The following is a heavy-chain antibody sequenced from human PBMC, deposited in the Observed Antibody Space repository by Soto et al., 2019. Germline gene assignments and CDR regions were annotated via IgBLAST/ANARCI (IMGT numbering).Heavy chain of an antibody. CDR3: ARWWSGSRQGFPR. V-gene: IGHV4-31*03. Sequence: QVQLQESGPGLVKPSQTLSLTCTVSGGSISSGDYYWSWIRQHPGKGLEWIGYIYYSGRTYYNPSLKSRVTIPVDTPKNQFSLKLSSVAAADTAVYYRARWWSGSRQGFPRWGQGTLVTVSS. D-gene: IGHD3-3*01. CDR2: IYYSGRT. J-gene: IGHJ5*02. CDR1: GGSISSGDYY.